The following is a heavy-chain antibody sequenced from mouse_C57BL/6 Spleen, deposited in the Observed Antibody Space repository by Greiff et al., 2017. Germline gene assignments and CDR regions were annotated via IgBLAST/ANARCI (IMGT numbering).Heavy chain of an antibody. Sequence: VQLQESGAELVRPGASVTLSCKASGYTFTDYEMHWVKQTPVHGLEWIGAIDPETGVTAYNQKFKGKAILTADKSSSTAYMELRSLTSEDSAVYYCTKLNWDWYAMDYWGQGTSVTVSS. CDR2: IDPETGVT. V-gene: IGHV1-15*01. J-gene: IGHJ4*01. CDR1: GYTFTDYE. CDR3: TKLNWDWYAMDY. D-gene: IGHD4-1*01.